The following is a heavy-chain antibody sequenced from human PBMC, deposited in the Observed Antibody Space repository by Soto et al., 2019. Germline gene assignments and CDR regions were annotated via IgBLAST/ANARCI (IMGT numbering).Heavy chain of an antibody. Sequence: SETLSLTCAVYGGSFSGYYWSWIRQPPGKGLEWIGEINHSGSTNYNPSLKSRVTISVDTSKNQFSLKLSSVTAADTAVYYCSSSPPAHSSSSPYWGQGTLVTVSS. CDR3: SSSPPAHSSSSPY. CDR1: GGSFSGYY. J-gene: IGHJ4*02. D-gene: IGHD6-6*01. CDR2: INHSGST. V-gene: IGHV4-34*01.